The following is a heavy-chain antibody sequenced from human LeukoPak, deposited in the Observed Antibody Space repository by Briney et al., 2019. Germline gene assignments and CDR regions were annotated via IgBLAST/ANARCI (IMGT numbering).Heavy chain of an antibody. Sequence: GGSLRLSCAASRFTFSNAWMSWVRQAPGKGLEWVGRIKTKTDGGATDYAAPVKGRFTISRDDSKNTVYLQMNSLKTEDTAVYYCTSEAPAAPLDYWGQGTLVTVSS. J-gene: IGHJ4*02. CDR3: TSEAPAAPLDY. V-gene: IGHV3-15*01. D-gene: IGHD2-2*01. CDR2: IKTKTDGGAT. CDR1: RFTFSNAW.